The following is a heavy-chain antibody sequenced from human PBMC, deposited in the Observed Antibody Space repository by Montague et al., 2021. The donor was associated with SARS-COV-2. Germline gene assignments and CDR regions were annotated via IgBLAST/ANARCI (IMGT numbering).Heavy chain of an antibody. CDR1: GFTFSSYA. V-gene: IGHV3-30-3*01. CDR2: ISYDGSNK. CDR3: ARDPFYYDILTGYIYPAYYYYYGMDV. Sequence: FLSLSCAASGFTFSSYAMHWVRQAPGKGLEWVAVISYDGSNKYYADSVKGRFTISRDNSKNTLYLQMNSLRAEDTAVYYCARDPFYYDILTGYIYPAYYYYYGMDVWGQGTTVTVSS. J-gene: IGHJ6*02. D-gene: IGHD3-9*01.